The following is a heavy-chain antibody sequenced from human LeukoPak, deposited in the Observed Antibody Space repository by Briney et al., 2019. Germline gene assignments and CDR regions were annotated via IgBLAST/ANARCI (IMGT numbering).Heavy chain of an antibody. D-gene: IGHD2-2*01. J-gene: IGHJ3*02. CDR3: ARGRGCSSTSCYRATQSRYAFDI. Sequence: PPETLSLTCTVSGGSISSYYWSWIRQPPGKGLEWIRYIYTSGSTNYNTSLKSRVTISVDTSKNQFSLKLSSVTAADTAVYYCARGRGCSSTSCYRATQSRYAFDICGQGTMVTASS. CDR1: GGSISSYY. V-gene: IGHV4-4*09. CDR2: IYTSGST.